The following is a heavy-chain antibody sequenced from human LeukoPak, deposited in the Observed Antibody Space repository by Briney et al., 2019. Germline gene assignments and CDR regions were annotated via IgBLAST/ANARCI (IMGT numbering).Heavy chain of an antibody. D-gene: IGHD3-22*01. CDR2: ISGGGVTT. V-gene: IGHV3-23*01. CDR3: AKDPFDYYDSSGYYFDY. Sequence: PGGSLRLSCVGSGFTSIAYALAWARQAPGKGLEWVSGISGGGVTTYYADSVKGRFTISRDNSKNTLYLQMNSLRAEDTAVYYCAKDPFDYYDSSGYYFDYWGQGTLVTVSS. J-gene: IGHJ4*02. CDR1: GFTSIAYA.